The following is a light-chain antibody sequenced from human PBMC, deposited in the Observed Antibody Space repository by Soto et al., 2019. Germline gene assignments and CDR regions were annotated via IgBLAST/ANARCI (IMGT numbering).Light chain of an antibody. Sequence: EIVLTQSPGTLSLSPGERATLSCRASQSVTSTHLAWYQQKPGQAPRLLIYDASTRATGTPDRFSGSGSGTDFTLTIRRLEPEEFALYCCQQFDGSLWTFGPGTKVEIK. CDR1: QSVTSTH. J-gene: IGKJ1*01. V-gene: IGKV3-20*01. CDR2: DAS. CDR3: QQFDGSLWT.